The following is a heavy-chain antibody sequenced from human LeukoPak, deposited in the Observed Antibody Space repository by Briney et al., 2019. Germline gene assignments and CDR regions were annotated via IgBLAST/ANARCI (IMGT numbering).Heavy chain of an antibody. D-gene: IGHD1-26*01. J-gene: IGHJ4*02. CDR2: INFDGSST. V-gene: IGHV3-74*01. CDR3: AKWVGATYFDY. CDR1: GFTFSSHW. Sequence: PGGSLRLSCTASGFTFSSHWMHWVRQAPGKGLVWVSRINFDGSSTNYADSVKGRFTISRDNAKDTLYLQINSLRAEDTAVYYCAKWVGATYFDYWGQGTLVTVSS.